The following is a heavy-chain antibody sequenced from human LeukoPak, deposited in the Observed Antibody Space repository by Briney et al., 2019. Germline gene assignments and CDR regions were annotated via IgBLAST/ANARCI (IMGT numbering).Heavy chain of an antibody. Sequence: GESLKISCKASGYSFSNNWIAWVRQMSGKGLEWMGITYPGNPAPRYGSSFQGQVTISADQSTTTAYLQWSSLKASDTAIYYCARLVSGSYGENLDYWGQGTLVTVSS. CDR1: GYSFSNNW. CDR3: ARLVSGSYGENLDY. J-gene: IGHJ4*02. V-gene: IGHV5-51*01. D-gene: IGHD1-26*01. CDR2: TYPGNPAP.